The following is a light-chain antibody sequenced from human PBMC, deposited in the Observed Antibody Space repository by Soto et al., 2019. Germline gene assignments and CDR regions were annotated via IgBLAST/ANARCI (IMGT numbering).Light chain of an antibody. Sequence: EVVLTRSPGTLSLSPGERATLSCRASQSVSNNYLAWYQQKPGQAPRLLTYGASNRATGSPDRFSGSGSGTDFTLTIRRLEPEDFAVYYCQQYGSSGTFGQGTKVDI. CDR2: GAS. V-gene: IGKV3-20*01. CDR1: QSVSNNY. J-gene: IGKJ1*01. CDR3: QQYGSSGT.